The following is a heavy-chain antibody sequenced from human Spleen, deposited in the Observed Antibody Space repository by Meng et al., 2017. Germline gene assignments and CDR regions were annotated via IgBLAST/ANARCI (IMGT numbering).Heavy chain of an antibody. Sequence: GESLKISCEASGFTFSTYAMSWVRQAPGKGLEWVSAISGSGGSTYYADSVKGRFTISRDDSKNTLYLQMNSLKTEDTAVYYCTTDGPIVVVINVGFQHWGQGTLVTVSS. V-gene: IGHV3-23*01. CDR3: TTDGPIVVVINVGFQH. J-gene: IGHJ1*01. D-gene: IGHD3-22*01. CDR2: ISGSGGST. CDR1: GFTFSTYA.